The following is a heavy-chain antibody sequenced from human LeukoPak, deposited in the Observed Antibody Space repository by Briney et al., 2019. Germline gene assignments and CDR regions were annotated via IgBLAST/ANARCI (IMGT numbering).Heavy chain of an antibody. CDR2: IFGSGGSA. CDR3: AKTTTGYSSGRYPAWPIDY. D-gene: IGHD2-15*01. CDR1: GFIFCSYA. Sequence: GGSLRLSCSASGFIFCSYAMYWVRQAPGKGLEWVSGIFGSGGSAHYADSVKGRFTISRDNSKNTVYLQMDSLRVEDTAIYYCAKTTTGYSSGRYPAWPIDYWGQGTLVTVSS. J-gene: IGHJ4*02. V-gene: IGHV3-23*01.